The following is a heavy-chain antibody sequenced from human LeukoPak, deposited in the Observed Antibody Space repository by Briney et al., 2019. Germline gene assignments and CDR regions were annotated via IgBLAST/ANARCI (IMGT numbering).Heavy chain of an antibody. CDR2: IYPGDSDT. CDR3: ARQKGYGGNSDAFDI. V-gene: IGHV5-51*01. Sequence: GESLKISCKGSGYSFTSYWIGWVRQMPGKGLEWMGIIYPGDSDTRYSPSFQGQVTISADKSISTAYLQWSSLKASDTAMYYCARQKGYGGNSDAFDIWGQGTMVTVSS. CDR1: GYSFTSYW. D-gene: IGHD4-23*01. J-gene: IGHJ3*02.